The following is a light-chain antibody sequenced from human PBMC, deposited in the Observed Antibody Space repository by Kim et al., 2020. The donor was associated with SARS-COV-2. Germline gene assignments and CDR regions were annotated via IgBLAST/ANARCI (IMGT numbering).Light chain of an antibody. CDR3: AAWDDSLEGWV. CDR1: SSNIGSNT. CDR2: SNN. V-gene: IGLV1-44*01. J-gene: IGLJ3*02. Sequence: GQRVSVSCSGSSSNIGSNTVHWYRQLPGTAPKLLIYSNNGRPSGVADRFSGSKSGTSASLAISGLQSEDEADYYCAAWDDSLEGWVFGGGTQLTVL.